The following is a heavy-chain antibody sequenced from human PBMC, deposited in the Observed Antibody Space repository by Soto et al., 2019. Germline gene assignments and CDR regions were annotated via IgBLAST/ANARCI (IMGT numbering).Heavy chain of an antibody. CDR3: ARTYGFEAFDL. J-gene: IGHJ3*01. CDR1: GGSISSYY. D-gene: IGHD4-17*01. CDR2: IYYSGST. V-gene: IGHV4-59*01. Sequence: QVQLQESGPGLVKPSETLSLTCTVSGGSISSYYWSWLRQPPGKGLEWIGYIYYSGSTNYNPSPKSRVTISVDTSKNQSSLKLSSVTAADTAVYYCARTYGFEAFDLWGQGTMVTVSS.